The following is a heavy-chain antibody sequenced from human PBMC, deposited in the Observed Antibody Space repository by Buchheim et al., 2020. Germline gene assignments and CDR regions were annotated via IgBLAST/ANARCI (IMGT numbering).Heavy chain of an antibody. D-gene: IGHD6-19*01. CDR2: IRSKANSYAT. J-gene: IGHJ6*02. V-gene: IGHV3-73*01. Sequence: EVQLVESGGALVQPGGSLKLSCAASGFTFSGSAMHWVRQASGKGLEWVGRIRSKANSYATAYAASVKGRFTISRDDSKNTAYLQMNSLKTEDTAVYYCTRPSYSSGWYGYYYGMDVWGQGTT. CDR1: GFTFSGSA. CDR3: TRPSYSSGWYGYYYGMDV.